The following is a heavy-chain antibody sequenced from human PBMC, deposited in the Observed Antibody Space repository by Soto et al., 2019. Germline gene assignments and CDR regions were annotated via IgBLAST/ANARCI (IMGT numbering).Heavy chain of an antibody. V-gene: IGHV4-30-4*01. D-gene: IGHD6-6*01. CDR2: IYYNGRT. CDR3: ARDRSNSPDYFDW. CDR1: GGSVNSDAYY. J-gene: IGHJ4*02. Sequence: SETLSLTCSVSGGSVNSDAYYWSWIRQPPGRGLEWIGYIYYNGRTSYNPSLKSRVAISIDTSKNHFSLKLISVSAADTAVYYCARDRSNSPDYFDWWGQGTLVTVSS.